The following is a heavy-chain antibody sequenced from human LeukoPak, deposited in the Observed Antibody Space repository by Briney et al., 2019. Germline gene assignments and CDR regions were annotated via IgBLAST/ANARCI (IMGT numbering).Heavy chain of an antibody. D-gene: IGHD5-12*01. CDR3: ARYSGYSYYYYYGMDV. CDR1: GGTFSSYA. V-gene: IGHV1-69*04. Sequence: GASVKVSCKASGGTFSSYAISWVRQAPGQGLEWMGRIIPILGIANYAQKFQGRVTITADKSTSTAYMELSSLRSEDTAVYYCARYSGYSYYYYYGMDVWGQGTTVTDSS. CDR2: IIPILGIA. J-gene: IGHJ6*02.